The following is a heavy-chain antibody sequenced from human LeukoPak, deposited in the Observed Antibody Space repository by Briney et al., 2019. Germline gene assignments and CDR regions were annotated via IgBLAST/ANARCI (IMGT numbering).Heavy chain of an antibody. J-gene: IGHJ3*02. V-gene: IGHV4-4*07. CDR1: GGSISSYS. D-gene: IGHD3-16*01. CDR2: IYSSGST. Sequence: PSETLSLTCTVSGGSISSYSWSWIRQPAGKGLEWIGRIYSSGSTYCNATLKSRVTMSVDASKNQFSLKLSSVTAADTAVYYCARVDLGAFDIWGQGTMVIVSS. CDR3: ARVDLGAFDI.